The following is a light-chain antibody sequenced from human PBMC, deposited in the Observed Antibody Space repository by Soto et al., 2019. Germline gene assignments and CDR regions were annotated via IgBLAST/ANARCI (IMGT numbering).Light chain of an antibody. V-gene: IGKV3-15*01. CDR1: QSVSSK. J-gene: IGKJ5*01. CDR2: DAS. CDR3: QQYNNWPPIT. Sequence: IDMTQSDAPLSVSPWERATLSCRASQSVSSKLAWYQQKPGQAPRLLIYDASTRATGIPARFSGSGCATEFTLTISSLQSEDFAVYYCQQYNNWPPITFGQGTRVEIK.